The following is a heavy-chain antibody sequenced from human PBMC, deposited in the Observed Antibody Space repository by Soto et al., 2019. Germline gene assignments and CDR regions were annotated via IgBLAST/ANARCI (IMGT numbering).Heavy chain of an antibody. CDR1: GYSFTSYW. D-gene: IGHD2-2*01. Sequence: PGESLKISCKGSGYSFTSYWIGWVRQMPGKGLEWMGIIYPGDSDTRYSPSFQGQVTISADKSISTAYLQWSSLKASDTAMYYCARSYHIVVVPAAATGNFDYWGQGTLVTVSS. J-gene: IGHJ4*02. CDR3: ARSYHIVVVPAAATGNFDY. V-gene: IGHV5-51*01. CDR2: IYPGDSDT.